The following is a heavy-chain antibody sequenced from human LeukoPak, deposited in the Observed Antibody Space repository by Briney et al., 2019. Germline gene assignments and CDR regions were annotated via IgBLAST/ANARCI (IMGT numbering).Heavy chain of an antibody. Sequence: GGSLRLSCAASGFTFRSYAMSWVRQAPGKGLEWVSAISGSGGSTYYADSVKGRFTISRDNSKNTLYLQMNSLRAEDTAVYYCAKSGAMIVVVPFDYWGQGTLVTVSS. CDR2: ISGSGGST. CDR3: AKSGAMIVVVPFDY. CDR1: GFTFRSYA. V-gene: IGHV3-23*01. J-gene: IGHJ4*02. D-gene: IGHD3-22*01.